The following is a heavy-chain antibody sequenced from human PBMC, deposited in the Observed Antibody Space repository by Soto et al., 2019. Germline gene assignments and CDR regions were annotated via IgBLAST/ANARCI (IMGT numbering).Heavy chain of an antibody. CDR1: GGTFNTDL. V-gene: IGHV1-69*12. J-gene: IGHJ4*02. D-gene: IGHD2-21*02. Sequence: QVQLVQSGAEVKKPGSSVKVSCKASGGTFNTDLITWVRQAPGQGLEWLGGVIPVFGTTDYAQDFQGRITITANESTSTAYMDLRSLRSEDTAVYYCASGPYGGHSDSWGQGTLVTVSS. CDR3: ASGPYGGHSDS. CDR2: VIPVFGTT.